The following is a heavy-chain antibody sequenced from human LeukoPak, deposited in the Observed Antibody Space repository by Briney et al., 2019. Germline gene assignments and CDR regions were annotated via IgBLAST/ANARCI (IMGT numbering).Heavy chain of an antibody. J-gene: IGHJ4*02. V-gene: IGHV3-9*01. CDR3: AKDRRNDFDY. Sequence: GGSLKLSCAASGFTFDDYTMHWVRQAPGKGLEWVSGISWNSGSVGYADSVKGRFTISRDNAKNSLYLQMSSLRGEDTALYYCAKDRRNDFDYWGQGTLVTVSS. D-gene: IGHD1-14*01. CDR1: GFTFDDYT. CDR2: ISWNSGSV.